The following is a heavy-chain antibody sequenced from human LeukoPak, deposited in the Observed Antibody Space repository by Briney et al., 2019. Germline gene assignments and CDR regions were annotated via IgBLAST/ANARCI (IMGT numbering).Heavy chain of an antibody. CDR1: GVTFSSYA. Sequence: GGSLRLSCAASGVTFSSYAMNWVRQAPGKGLEWVSSLHGNGDETHYADSVKGRFTISRDNSKATLYLQMNSLRADDTALYYCAAKRMAGTGHYFESWGQGTLVTVSS. J-gene: IGHJ4*02. V-gene: IGHV3-23*01. CDR2: LHGNGDET. CDR3: AAKRMAGTGHYFES. D-gene: IGHD6-19*01.